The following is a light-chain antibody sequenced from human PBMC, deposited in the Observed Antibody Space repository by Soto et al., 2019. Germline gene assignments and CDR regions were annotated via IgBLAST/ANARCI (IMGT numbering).Light chain of an antibody. J-gene: IGLJ2*01. Sequence: QPVLTQSPSASGTPGQRVIISCSGTSSNIGTNYVYWYQQLPGTAPKVLIYSNDKRPSGVPNRFSGSKSGTSASLAISGLRSXXXXXYYCTAWDDSLSGPLFGGGTKLTVL. V-gene: IGLV1-47*01. CDR1: SSNIGTNY. CDR3: TAWDDSLSGPL. CDR2: SND.